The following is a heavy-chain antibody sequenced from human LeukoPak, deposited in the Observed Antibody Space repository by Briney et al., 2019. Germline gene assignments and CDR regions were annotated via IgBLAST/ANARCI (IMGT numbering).Heavy chain of an antibody. Sequence: ASVKVSCKASGYTFTGYYMHWVRQARGQGLEGMGWINPNSGGTNYAQKFQRRVTMTRDTSISTAYMELSRLRSDDTAVYYCAKGGRIVGSVPNLSPSRSYYYYYYMDVWGKGTTVTISS. CDR3: AKGGRIVGSVPNLSPSRSYYYYYYMDV. CDR1: GYTFTGYY. V-gene: IGHV1-2*02. J-gene: IGHJ6*03. D-gene: IGHD1-26*01. CDR2: INPNSGGT.